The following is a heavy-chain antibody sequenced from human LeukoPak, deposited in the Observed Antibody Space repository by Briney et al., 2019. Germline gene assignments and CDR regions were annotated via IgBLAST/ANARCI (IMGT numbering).Heavy chain of an antibody. Sequence: GGSLRLSCAASGLVFGKYAMAWVRQAPGKGLECVSIISDDSSFTYYLDSVKGRSTIFRDNSKNTLYLHMNSLKAEDTAVYYCAKDLRPDGINDFDHWGQGTLVTVSS. CDR3: AKDLRPDGINDFDH. V-gene: IGHV3-23*01. CDR2: ISDDSSFT. D-gene: IGHD1-1*01. CDR1: GLVFGKYA. J-gene: IGHJ4*02.